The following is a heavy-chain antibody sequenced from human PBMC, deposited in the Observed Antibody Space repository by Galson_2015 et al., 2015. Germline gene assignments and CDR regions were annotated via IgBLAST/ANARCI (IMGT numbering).Heavy chain of an antibody. V-gene: IGHV4-61*01. D-gene: IGHD6-13*01. Sequence: LSLTCTVSGGSVSSGSYYWSWIRQPPGQGLEWIGYIYYSGSTNYNPSLKSRVTISVDTSKNQFSLKLSSVTAADTAVYYCARSLIAAFDYWGQGTLVTVSS. CDR3: ARSLIAAFDY. CDR2: IYYSGST. J-gene: IGHJ4*02. CDR1: GGSVSSGSYY.